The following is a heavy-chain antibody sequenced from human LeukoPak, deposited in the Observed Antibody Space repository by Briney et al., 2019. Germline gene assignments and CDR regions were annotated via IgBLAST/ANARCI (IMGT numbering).Heavy chain of an antibody. V-gene: IGHV4-61*02. CDR1: GGSISSGSYY. J-gene: IGHJ4*02. CDR2: IYTSGST. D-gene: IGHD6-19*01. CDR3: AKDRPVRAVAGLLDY. Sequence: SQTLSLTCTVSGGSISSGSYYWSWIRQPAGKGLEWIGRIYTSGSTNYNPSLKSRVTISVDTSKNQFSLKLSSVTAADTAVYYCAKDRPVRAVAGLLDYWGQGTLVTVSS.